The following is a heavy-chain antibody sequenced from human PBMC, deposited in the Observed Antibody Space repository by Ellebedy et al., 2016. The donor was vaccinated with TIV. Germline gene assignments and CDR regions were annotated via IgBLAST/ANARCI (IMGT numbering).Heavy chain of an antibody. Sequence: GESLKISXAASGFTFRNYWMSWARQTPGKGLEWVAIIKNDGSDIHYVDSVKGRFVISRDNAKNSLYLQMTSLRAEDTAVYYCVRGDGYVLVYWGQGTLVTVSS. V-gene: IGHV3-7*04. CDR3: VRGDGYVLVY. CDR2: IKNDGSDI. J-gene: IGHJ4*02. CDR1: GFTFRNYW. D-gene: IGHD2-21*01.